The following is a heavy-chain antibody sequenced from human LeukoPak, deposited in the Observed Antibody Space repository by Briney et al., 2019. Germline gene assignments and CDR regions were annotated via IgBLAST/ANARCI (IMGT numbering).Heavy chain of an antibody. J-gene: IGHJ3*02. V-gene: IGHV4-59*08. CDR1: DGSINNYY. Sequence: SETPSLTCIVSDGSINNYYWSWLRQPPGEGLEWIGYIDYSGETNYNPSLKSRVTISVGTSKNQISLRLSSVTAADTAVYYCARQGIDAFDIWGQGSLVTVSS. CDR2: IDYSGET. CDR3: ARQGIDAFDI.